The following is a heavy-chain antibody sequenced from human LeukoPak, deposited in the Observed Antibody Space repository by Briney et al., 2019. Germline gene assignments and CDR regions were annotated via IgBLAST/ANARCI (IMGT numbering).Heavy chain of an antibody. CDR2: ISSSGSTI. D-gene: IGHD5-24*01. Sequence: PGGSLRLSCAVSGFIFTDYYMSWIRQAPGKGLEWVSYISSSGSTIYYADSVKGRFTISRDNAKNSLYLQMNSLRAEDTAVYYCARDRHGYNWFDPWGQGTLVTVSS. CDR3: ARDRHGYNWFDP. V-gene: IGHV3-11*01. J-gene: IGHJ5*02. CDR1: GFIFTDYY.